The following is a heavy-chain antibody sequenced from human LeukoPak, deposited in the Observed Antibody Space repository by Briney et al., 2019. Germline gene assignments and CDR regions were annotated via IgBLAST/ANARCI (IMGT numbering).Heavy chain of an antibody. Sequence: SETLSLTCTVSGGSISSYYWNWIRQPPGKGLEWIGYIYYSGSTNYNPSLTSRVTITVDPSKNQFSLKLSSVTAADTAVYYCAREEESAWYYGSGPGAFDIWGQGKMVTVSS. CDR2: IYYSGST. CDR1: GGSISSYY. J-gene: IGHJ3*02. CDR3: AREEESAWYYGSGPGAFDI. V-gene: IGHV4-59*01. D-gene: IGHD3-10*01.